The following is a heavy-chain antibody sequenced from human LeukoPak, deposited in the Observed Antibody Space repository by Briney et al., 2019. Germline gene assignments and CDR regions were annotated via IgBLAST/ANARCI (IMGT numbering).Heavy chain of an antibody. CDR1: GFTFTSYA. J-gene: IGHJ4*02. Sequence: GGSLRLSCAVSGFTFTSYAISWVRQAPGKGLEWVSTISGSGDRTYYADSVKGRFTLSRDKSKNTVYPQMDSLRVAETAVYYCARVQYGNLSGSYRTFFDFWGQGALVTVSP. V-gene: IGHV3-23*01. D-gene: IGHD3-10*01. CDR2: ISGSGDRT. CDR3: ARVQYGNLSGSYRTFFDF.